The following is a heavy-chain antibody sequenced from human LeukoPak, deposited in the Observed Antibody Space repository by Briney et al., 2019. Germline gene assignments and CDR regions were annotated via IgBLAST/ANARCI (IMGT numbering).Heavy chain of an antibody. CDR2: IYYSGST. CDR1: GGSINSGAYY. D-gene: IGHD1-1*01. J-gene: IGHJ4*02. CDR3: ARTAGVFGTEFDY. V-gene: IGHV4-31*03. Sequence: KASETLSLTCTVSGGSINSGAYYWSWIRQHPGKGLEWIGNIYYSGSTYYTPSLKSRVTISVDTSKNQFSLKLSSVTAADTAVYYCARTAGVFGTEFDYWGQGTLVTVSS.